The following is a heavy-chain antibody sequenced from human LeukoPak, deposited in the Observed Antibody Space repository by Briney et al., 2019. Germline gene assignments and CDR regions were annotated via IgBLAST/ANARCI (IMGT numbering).Heavy chain of an antibody. CDR2: ISGSGGST. V-gene: IGHV3-23*01. J-gene: IGHJ5*02. D-gene: IGHD2-2*01. CDR1: GFTFSSYA. Sequence: GGSLRLSRAASGFTFSSYAMSWVRQAPGTGLEWVSAISGSGGSTYYADSVKGRFTISRDNSKNTLYLQMNSLRAEDTAVYYCATFKIIVVVPAARHNWFDPWGQGTLVTVSS. CDR3: ATFKIIVVVPAARHNWFDP.